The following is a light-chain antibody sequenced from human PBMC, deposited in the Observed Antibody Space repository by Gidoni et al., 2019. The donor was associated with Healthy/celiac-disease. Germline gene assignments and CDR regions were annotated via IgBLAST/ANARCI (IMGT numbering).Light chain of an antibody. CDR1: KLGDKY. CDR3: QAWDSSTYVV. J-gene: IGLJ2*01. CDR2: QDS. V-gene: IGLV3-1*01. Sequence: SYELPQPPSVSVSPGQTASITCSGEKLGDKYACWYQQKPGQSPVLVIYQDSKRPSGIPERFSGSNSGNTATLTISGTQAMDEADYYCQAWDSSTYVVFGGGTKLTVL.